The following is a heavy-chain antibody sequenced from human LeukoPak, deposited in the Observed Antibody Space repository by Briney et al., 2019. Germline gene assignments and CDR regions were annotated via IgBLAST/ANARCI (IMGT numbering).Heavy chain of an antibody. V-gene: IGHV4-34*01. CDR2: ISHSGST. J-gene: IGHJ4*02. CDR1: GFTFSSYS. Sequence: GSLRLSCAASGFTFSSYSMNWVRQPPGKGLEWIGEISHSGSTNYNPSLKSRVTISVDTSKNQFSLKLSSVTAADTAVYYCATDPDVGPFDYWGQGTLVTVSS. CDR3: ATDPDVGPFDY.